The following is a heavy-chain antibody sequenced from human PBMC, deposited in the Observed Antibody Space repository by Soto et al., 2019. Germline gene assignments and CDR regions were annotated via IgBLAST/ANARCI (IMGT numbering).Heavy chain of an antibody. V-gene: IGHV5-51*01. Sequence: GESLKISCKGSGYTFTTYWIAWVRQMPGKGLEWMGIIYPGDSATRYSPSFQGQVTSSADNSISTAYLQWSSLKASDTAMYYCARLGQLVYYYYGLYVWGQGPTVTVFS. D-gene: IGHD6-6*01. CDR2: IYPGDSAT. CDR1: GYTFTTYW. CDR3: ARLGQLVYYYYGLYV. J-gene: IGHJ6*02.